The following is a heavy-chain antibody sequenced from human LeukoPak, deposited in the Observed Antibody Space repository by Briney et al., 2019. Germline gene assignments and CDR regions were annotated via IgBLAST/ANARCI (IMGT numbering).Heavy chain of an antibody. J-gene: IGHJ4*02. V-gene: IGHV4-4*07. CDR1: GGSISSYY. CDR3: ARDHYDDYDGVFDY. CDR2: IYTSGST. Sequence: SETLSLTCTVSGGSISSYYWSWIRQPAGKGLEWIGRIYTSGSTNYNPSLKSRVTMSVDASKNQFSLKLSSVTAADTAVYYCARDHYDDYDGVFDYWGQGTLVTVSS. D-gene: IGHD4-17*01.